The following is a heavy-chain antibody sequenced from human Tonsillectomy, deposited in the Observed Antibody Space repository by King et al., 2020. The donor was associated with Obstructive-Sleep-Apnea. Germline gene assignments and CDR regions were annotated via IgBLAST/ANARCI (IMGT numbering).Heavy chain of an antibody. CDR1: GFTFSSYS. Sequence: VQLVESGGGLVKPGGSLRLSCAASGFTFSSYSMNWVRQAPGKGLEWGSSISSSSSYIYYAASVKGRFTISRDNAKNSLYLQMNSLRAEDTAVYYCARDLTLRGSYYYYGMDVWGQGTTVTVSS. D-gene: IGHD3-10*01. J-gene: IGHJ6*02. V-gene: IGHV3-21*01. CDR3: ARDLTLRGSYYYYGMDV. CDR2: ISSSSSYI.